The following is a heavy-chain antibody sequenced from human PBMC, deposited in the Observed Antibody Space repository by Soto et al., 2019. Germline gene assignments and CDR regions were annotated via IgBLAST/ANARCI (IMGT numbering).Heavy chain of an antibody. CDR2: INWNSDTR. CDR3: AKYPTSWGAISFFGS. CDR1: GFTFDDFA. Sequence: EVQLVESGGGLVQPGTSLRLSCAASGFTFDDFAMHWVRQAPGKGLEWVSSINWNSDTRGYAYSVKGPFTITRDNAKNSLYLQLSTLRAEDTALYYCAKYPTSWGAISFFGSWGQGTLVTVSS. D-gene: IGHD3-10*01. J-gene: IGHJ4*02. V-gene: IGHV3-9*01.